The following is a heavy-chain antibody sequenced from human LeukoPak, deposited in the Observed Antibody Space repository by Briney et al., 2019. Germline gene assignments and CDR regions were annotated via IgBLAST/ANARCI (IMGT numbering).Heavy chain of an antibody. D-gene: IGHD3-3*01. CDR3: ARDLEIGSSSYYFDY. CDR2: ISYDGSDK. CDR1: GFTFSSYA. V-gene: IGHV3-30-3*01. Sequence: GGSLRLSCAASGFTFSSYAMHWVRQAPGKGLEWVAIISYDGSDKYYADSVKGRLTISRDNSKSTLYLQMISLRTEDTAVYYCARDLEIGSSSYYFDYWGQGTLVTVSS. J-gene: IGHJ4*02.